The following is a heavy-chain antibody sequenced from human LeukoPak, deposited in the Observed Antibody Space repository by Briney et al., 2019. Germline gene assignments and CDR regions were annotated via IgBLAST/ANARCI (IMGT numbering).Heavy chain of an antibody. J-gene: IGHJ4*02. CDR1: GFTFSSYG. D-gene: IGHD3-22*01. Sequence: RPGGSLRLSCAASGFTFSSYGMSWVRQAPGKGLEWVSAISGSGGSTYYADSVKGRFTISRDNSKNTLYLQMNSLRAEDTAVYYCAKVLGYYYDSSGYYNYWGQGTLVTVSS. CDR2: ISGSGGST. V-gene: IGHV3-23*01. CDR3: AKVLGYYYDSSGYYNY.